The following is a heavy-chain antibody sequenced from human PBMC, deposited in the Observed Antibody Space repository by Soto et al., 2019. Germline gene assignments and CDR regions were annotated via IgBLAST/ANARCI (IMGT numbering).Heavy chain of an antibody. CDR3: AKGSYYYYISGCSH. V-gene: IGHV3-23*01. CDR1: GFTFSSYA. D-gene: IGHD3-22*01. J-gene: IGHJ4*02. Sequence: EVQLLESGGGLVQPGGSLRLSCAASGFTFSSYAMSWFRQSPGKGLEWVSAVSGSGGSTYYADSVKGRLTISRENSENTLYLQMNGIRAEDTAVYYCAKGSYYYYISGCSHWCQGTLVTVSS. CDR2: VSGSGGST.